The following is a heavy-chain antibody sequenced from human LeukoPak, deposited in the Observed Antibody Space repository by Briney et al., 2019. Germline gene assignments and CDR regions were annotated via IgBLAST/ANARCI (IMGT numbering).Heavy chain of an antibody. CDR2: ISTDGSFT. Sequence: GGSLRLSCAASGFTFSNYLMHWVRQTPGKGLVWISRISTDGSFTNYADSVQGRFTISRDNAINTLYLQMNSLRTEDTAVYYCSRGVVSAWGNDYWGQGTLVTVSS. J-gene: IGHJ4*02. V-gene: IGHV3-74*01. CDR3: SRGVVSAWGNDY. CDR1: GFTFSNYL. D-gene: IGHD3-16*01.